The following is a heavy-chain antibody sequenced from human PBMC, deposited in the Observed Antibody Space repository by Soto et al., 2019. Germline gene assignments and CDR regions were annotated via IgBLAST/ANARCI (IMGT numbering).Heavy chain of an antibody. CDR2: INHSGST. J-gene: IGHJ6*03. CDR3: AGTTSRHWYYIDV. D-gene: IGHD1-7*01. Sequence: SETLSLTCAVYGGSFSGYYWSWIRQPPGKGLEWIGEINHSGSTNYNPSLKSRVTISVDTSKNQFSLKLSSVTAADTAVYYCAGTTSRHWYYIDVWYEGTLVTVSS. V-gene: IGHV4-34*01. CDR1: GGSFSGYY.